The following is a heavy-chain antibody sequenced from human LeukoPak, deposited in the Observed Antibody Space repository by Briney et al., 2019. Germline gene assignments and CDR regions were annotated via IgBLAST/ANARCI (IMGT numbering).Heavy chain of an antibody. CDR2: IYYSGST. J-gene: IGHJ6*03. CDR1: GGSISSSSYY. V-gene: IGHV4-39*07. CDR3: ARENAAVAGNYYYYYMDV. Sequence: SETLSLTCTVSGGSISSSSYYWGWIRQPPGKGLEWIGSIYYSGSTYYNPSLKSRVTISVDTSKNQFSLKLSSVTAADTAVYYCARENAAVAGNYYYYYMDVWGKGTTVTVSS. D-gene: IGHD6-19*01.